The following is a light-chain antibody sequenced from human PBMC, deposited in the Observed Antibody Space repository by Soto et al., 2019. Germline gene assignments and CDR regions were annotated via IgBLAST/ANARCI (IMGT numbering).Light chain of an antibody. CDR3: QEGTYWPA. V-gene: IGKV3D-20*02. Sequence: EIVLTQSPDTLSLSPGERATLSCRASQSVSSNYVAWYQQKPGQAPRLLTHGSSSRATGVPDRFSGRGSGTTFTLVISRLEPEDFAVYYCQEGTYWPAFGGGTKAAIK. J-gene: IGKJ4*01. CDR2: GSS. CDR1: QSVSSNY.